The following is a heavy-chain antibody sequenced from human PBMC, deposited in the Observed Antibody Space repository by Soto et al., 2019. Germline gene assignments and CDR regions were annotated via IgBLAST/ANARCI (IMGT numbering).Heavy chain of an antibody. J-gene: IGHJ6*02. CDR3: ASGPYSSSSGYYYGMDV. V-gene: IGHV3-33*08. Sequence: GGSLRLSCGASGFIFSSYSIHWVRQAPGKGLEWVTAISSDGTGRYYADSVKGRFTVSRDNSKNTLYLQMNSLRAEDTAVYYCASGPYSSSSGYYYGMDVWGQRTTVTVSS. CDR1: GFIFSSYS. CDR2: ISSDGTGR. D-gene: IGHD6-6*01.